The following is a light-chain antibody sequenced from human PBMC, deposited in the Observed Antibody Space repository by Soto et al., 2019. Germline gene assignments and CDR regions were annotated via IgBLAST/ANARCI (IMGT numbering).Light chain of an antibody. Sequence: QSLLTQPPSVSGAPGQRVTISCTGSSSNIGAGYDVHWYQHLPGTAPKLLIYGNNNRPSGVPDRFSGSKSGTSASLAITGLQSWDEADYYCGSWDSSLSAYVFGTGTKLTVL. CDR2: GNN. J-gene: IGLJ1*01. CDR3: GSWDSSLSAYV. CDR1: SSNIGAGYD. V-gene: IGLV1-40*01.